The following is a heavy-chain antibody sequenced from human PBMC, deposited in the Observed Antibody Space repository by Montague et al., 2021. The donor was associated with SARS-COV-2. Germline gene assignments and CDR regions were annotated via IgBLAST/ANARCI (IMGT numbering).Heavy chain of an antibody. CDR1: GGSLSGYY. D-gene: IGHD3-10*01. J-gene: IGHJ6*02. V-gene: IGHV4-34*01. CDR2: INHSGNT. CDR3: ASGIYPSGSYYNRYYYGLNI. Sequence: SKTLSLTCAVYGGSLSGYYWSWIRQPPEKGLEWIGEINHSGNTKYNPSLKSPVTISIDTSKNQFSLKMTSVTAADTATYYCASGIYPSGSYYNRYYYGLNIWGPGTTVIVSS.